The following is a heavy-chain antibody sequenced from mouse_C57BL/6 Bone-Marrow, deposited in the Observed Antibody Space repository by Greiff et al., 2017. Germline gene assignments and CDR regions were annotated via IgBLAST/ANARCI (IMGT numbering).Heavy chain of an antibody. CDR3: ARDYGSSYWYFDV. J-gene: IGHJ1*03. D-gene: IGHD1-1*01. Sequence: QVQLKESGPELVKPGASVKLSCKASGYTFTSYDINWVKQRPGQGLEWIGWIYPRDGSTKYNEKVKGKATLTVDTSSSTAYMELHGLTSEDSAVYCCARDYGSSYWYFDVWGTGTTVTVSS. V-gene: IGHV1-85*01. CDR2: IYPRDGST. CDR1: GYTFTSYD.